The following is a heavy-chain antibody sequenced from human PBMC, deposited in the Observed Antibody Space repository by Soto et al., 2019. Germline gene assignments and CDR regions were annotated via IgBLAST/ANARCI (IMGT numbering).Heavy chain of an antibody. V-gene: IGHV3-48*01. CDR1: GFTFSSYS. CDR3: ASLGYCSGGSCSLGDAFDI. Sequence: GGSLRLSCAASGFTFSSYSMNWVRQAPGKGLEWVSYISSSSSTIYYADSVKGRFTISRDNAKNSLYLQMNSLRAEDTAVYYCASLGYCSGGSCSLGDAFDIWGQGTMVTVSS. CDR2: ISSSSSTI. J-gene: IGHJ3*02. D-gene: IGHD2-15*01.